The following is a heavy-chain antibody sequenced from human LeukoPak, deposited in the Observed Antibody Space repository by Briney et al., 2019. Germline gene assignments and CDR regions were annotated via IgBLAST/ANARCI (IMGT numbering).Heavy chain of an antibody. D-gene: IGHD3-22*01. CDR2: INHSGST. Sequence: SETLSLTCAVYGGSFSGYYWSWIRQPPGKGLEWIGEINHSGSTNYNPSLKSRVTISVDTSKNQFSLKLSSVTAADTAVYYCARVYDSSGYYSGFDYWAREPWSPSPQ. V-gene: IGHV4-34*01. CDR1: GGSFSGYY. CDR3: ARVYDSSGYYSGFDY. J-gene: IGHJ4*02.